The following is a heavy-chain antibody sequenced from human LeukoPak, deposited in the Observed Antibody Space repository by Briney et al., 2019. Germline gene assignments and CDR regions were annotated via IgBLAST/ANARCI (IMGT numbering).Heavy chain of an antibody. Sequence: PGRSLRLSCAASGFTFSGYIMNWVRQAPGKGLEWVSFIGTSGNPIYYADSVKGRFTVSRDNAKNSLYLQMNSLRAEDTAVYYCARDQWLDYWGQGTLVTVSS. CDR1: GFTFSGYI. CDR2: IGTSGNPI. V-gene: IGHV3-48*01. D-gene: IGHD6-19*01. CDR3: ARDQWLDY. J-gene: IGHJ4*02.